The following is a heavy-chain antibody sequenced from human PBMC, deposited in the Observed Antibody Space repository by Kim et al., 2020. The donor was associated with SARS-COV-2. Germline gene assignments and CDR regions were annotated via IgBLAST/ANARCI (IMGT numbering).Heavy chain of an antibody. V-gene: IGHV4-59*09. J-gene: IGHJ6*02. CDR3: ARGAGAAGYYYYYYGMDV. D-gene: IGHD6-13*01. Sequence: LKSRVTISVDTSKNQFSLKLSSVPAADTAVYYCARGAGAAGYYYYYYGMDVWGQGTTVTVSS.